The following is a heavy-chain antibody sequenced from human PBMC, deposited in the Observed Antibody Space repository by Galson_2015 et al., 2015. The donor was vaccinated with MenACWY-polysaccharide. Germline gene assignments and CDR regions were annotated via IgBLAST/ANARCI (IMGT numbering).Heavy chain of an antibody. J-gene: IGHJ4*02. CDR1: GFTFNNAW. D-gene: IGHD3-22*01. CDR3: TTPPGCYDRSPFDY. V-gene: IGHV3-15*01. Sequence: SLRLSCAASGFTFNNAWMTWVRQAPGKGLEWIGHIKNRGDGGTTDYAAPVRGRFIISRDDSKNTVYLQMNSLKTEDTAVYYCTTPPGCYDRSPFDYWGQGTLVTVSS. CDR2: IKNRGDGGTT.